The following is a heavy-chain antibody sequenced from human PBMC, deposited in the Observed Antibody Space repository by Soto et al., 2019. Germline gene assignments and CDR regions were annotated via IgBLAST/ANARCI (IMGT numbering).Heavy chain of an antibody. CDR1: GFTFGNYW. J-gene: IGHJ4*02. CDR3: ARGGLEPFDH. CDR2: ISDYGRI. V-gene: IGHV3-74*01. Sequence: HGGSLRLSCAASGFTFGNYWMHWVRQAPGKGLVWVSRISDYGRINYADSVKDRFIISRDDARSELYLQLNDLRVEDTATYYCARGGLEPFDHWGQGALVTVSS. D-gene: IGHD1-1*01.